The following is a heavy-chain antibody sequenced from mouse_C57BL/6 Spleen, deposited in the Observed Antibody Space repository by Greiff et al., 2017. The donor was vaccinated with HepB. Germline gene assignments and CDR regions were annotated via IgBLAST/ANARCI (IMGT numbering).Heavy chain of an antibody. V-gene: IGHV1-26*01. CDR2: INPNNGGT. D-gene: IGHD1-1*01. CDR1: GYTFTDYY. Sequence: VQLQQSGPELVKPGASVKISCKASGYTFTDYYMNWVKQSHGKSLEWIGDINPNNGGTSYNQKFKGKATLTVDKSSSTAYMELRSLTSEDSAVYYCARPHYYGSSYEDYWGQGTSVTVSS. CDR3: ARPHYYGSSYEDY. J-gene: IGHJ4*01.